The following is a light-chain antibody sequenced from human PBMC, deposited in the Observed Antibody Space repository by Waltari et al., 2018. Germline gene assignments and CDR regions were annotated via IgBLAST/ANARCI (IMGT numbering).Light chain of an antibody. V-gene: IGKV1-33*01. CDR1: QDITDH. Sequence: DIQMTQSPSSLSASLGDRITITCQASQDITDHLNWYQQKPGKAPNLLIYDASNLQSGVPSRFSGSGSGTYFTFTISSLQPEDIATYYCQQYDNLPPYTFGQGTKLEI. CDR3: QQYDNLPPYT. CDR2: DAS. J-gene: IGKJ2*01.